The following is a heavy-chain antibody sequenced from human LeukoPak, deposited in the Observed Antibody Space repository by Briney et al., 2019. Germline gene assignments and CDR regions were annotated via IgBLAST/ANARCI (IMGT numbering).Heavy chain of an antibody. Sequence: PGGSLRLSYAASGFTFSSYSMNWVPHAPEKGLECVSSISSSICYIHYADSVKRRFTISRDNPKNSLYLQMHSLRAEDTPVYFCARCLTESGGYYAPDCAFDIWGQGTLVTVSS. CDR3: ARCLTESGGYYAPDCAFDI. D-gene: IGHD3-22*01. CDR2: ISSSICYI. V-gene: IGHV3-21*01. J-gene: IGHJ3*02. CDR1: GFTFSSYS.